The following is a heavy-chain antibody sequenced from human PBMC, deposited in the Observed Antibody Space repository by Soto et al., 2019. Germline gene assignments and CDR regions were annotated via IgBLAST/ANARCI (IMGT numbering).Heavy chain of an antibody. Sequence: GASVKVSCKASGYTFTSYDINWVRQATGQGLEWMGWMNPNSGNTGYAQKFQGRVTMTRNTSISTVYMELSTLRAEDTAVYYCARAAKAIVPAASYWLDWFDPWGQGTLVTVSS. D-gene: IGHD2-2*01. CDR2: MNPNSGNT. CDR3: ARAAKAIVPAASYWLDWFDP. CDR1: GYTFTSYD. J-gene: IGHJ5*02. V-gene: IGHV1-8*01.